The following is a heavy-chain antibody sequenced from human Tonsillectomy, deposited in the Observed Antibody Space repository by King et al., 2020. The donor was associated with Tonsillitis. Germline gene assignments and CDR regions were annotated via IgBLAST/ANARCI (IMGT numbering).Heavy chain of an antibody. J-gene: IGHJ4*02. CDR2: ISPNGGEK. D-gene: IGHD1-26*01. Sequence: VQLVESGGGVVQPGRSLRLSCAASGFTFHDYAIHWVRQAPVKGLEWVAVISPNGGEKFYADSVKGRFTLSRDNSENTLYLQMNSLRTEDTAVYYCARDSGVQWELLDYWGQGTLVTVSS. V-gene: IGHV3-30*01. CDR1: GFTFHDYA. CDR3: ARDSGVQWELLDY.